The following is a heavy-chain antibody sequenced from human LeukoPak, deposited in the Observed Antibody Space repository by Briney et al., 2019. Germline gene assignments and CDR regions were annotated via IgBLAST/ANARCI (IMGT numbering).Heavy chain of an antibody. CDR1: GFTFSSYA. V-gene: IGHV3-30*04. CDR2: ISYDGSNK. Sequence: GRSLRLSCAASGFTFSSYAMHWVRQAPGKGLEWVAVISYDGSNKYYADSVKGRFTISRDNSKNTLYLQMNSLRAEDTAVYYCARGLSAMGYSDYWGQGTLVTVSS. J-gene: IGHJ4*02. CDR3: ARGLSAMGYSDY. D-gene: IGHD3-16*01.